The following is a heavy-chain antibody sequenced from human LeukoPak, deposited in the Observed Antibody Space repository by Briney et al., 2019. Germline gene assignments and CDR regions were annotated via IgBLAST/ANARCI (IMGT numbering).Heavy chain of an antibody. D-gene: IGHD5-12*01. V-gene: IGHV3-23*01. CDR3: AKDSAAYSGYDFFDY. CDR1: GFTFSSYA. J-gene: IGHJ4*02. Sequence: GGSLRLSCAASGFTFSSYAMSWVRQAPGKGLEWVSANSGSGDSTYYADSVKGRFSISRDNSKNTLYLQMNSVRAEDTAVYYCAKDSAAYSGYDFFDYWGQGTLVTVSS. CDR2: NSGSGDST.